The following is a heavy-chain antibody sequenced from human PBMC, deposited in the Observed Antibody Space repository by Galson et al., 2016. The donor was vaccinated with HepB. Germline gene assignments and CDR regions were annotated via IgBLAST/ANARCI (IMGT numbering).Heavy chain of an antibody. CDR3: ARLRYYDSNGYSGDY. V-gene: IGHV1-2*02. D-gene: IGHD3-22*01. CDR1: GYTLTDYY. J-gene: IGHJ4*02. Sequence: SVKVSCKASGYTLTDYYIHWVRQAPGQGLEWMGWINPNSGGTNYAQKFQGRVTMTRDKSISTAYLQWSSLKASDTAMYYCARLRYYDSNGYSGDYWGQGTLVTVSS. CDR2: INPNSGGT.